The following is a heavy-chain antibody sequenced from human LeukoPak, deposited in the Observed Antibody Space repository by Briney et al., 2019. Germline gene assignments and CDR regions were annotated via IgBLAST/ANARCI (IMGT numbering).Heavy chain of an antibody. V-gene: IGHV1-24*01. Sequence: ASVKVSCKVSGYTLTEFSMHWVRQAPGEGLEWMGGFDPEDGETIYAQKFQGRVTMTEDTSTDTAYMELSSLRSEDTAVYYCATAPIGAVAGTFFDYWGQGTLVTVSS. D-gene: IGHD6-19*01. CDR2: FDPEDGET. CDR1: GYTLTEFS. J-gene: IGHJ4*02. CDR3: ATAPIGAVAGTFFDY.